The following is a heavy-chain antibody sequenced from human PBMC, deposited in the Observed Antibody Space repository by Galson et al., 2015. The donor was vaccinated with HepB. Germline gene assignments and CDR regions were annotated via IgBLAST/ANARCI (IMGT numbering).Heavy chain of an antibody. CDR1: GYTFTSYG. CDR2: ISGYNGNT. D-gene: IGHD3-10*01. CDR3: ARDGKFLSSGAFDI. Sequence: SVKVSCKASGYTFTSYGISWVRQAPGQGLEWMGWISGYNGNTNSAQSLQGRATVTTDTSTSTAYMELRSLRSDDTAVYYCARDGKFLSSGAFDIWGQGTMVTVSS. V-gene: IGHV1-18*01. J-gene: IGHJ3*02.